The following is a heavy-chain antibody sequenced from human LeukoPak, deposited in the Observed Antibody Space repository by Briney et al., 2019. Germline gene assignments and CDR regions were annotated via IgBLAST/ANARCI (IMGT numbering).Heavy chain of an antibody. CDR2: IIPILGIA. Sequence: ASVKVSCKASGGTFSSYTISWVRQAPGQGLEWMGRIIPILGIANYAQKFQGRVTITADKSTSTAYMGLSSLRSEDTAVYYCARGAATPLVPRMNYGMDVWGQGTTVTVSS. D-gene: IGHD2-15*01. V-gene: IGHV1-69*02. CDR3: ARGAATPLVPRMNYGMDV. J-gene: IGHJ6*02. CDR1: GGTFSSYT.